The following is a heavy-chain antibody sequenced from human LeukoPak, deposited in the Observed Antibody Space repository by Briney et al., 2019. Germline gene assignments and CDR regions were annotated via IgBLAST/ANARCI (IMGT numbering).Heavy chain of an antibody. CDR3: ARGLGCSSTSCPPNWFDP. V-gene: IGHV1-69*01. D-gene: IGHD2-2*01. CDR1: GGTFSSYA. CDR2: IIPNFGTA. J-gene: IGHJ5*02. Sequence: SVKVSCKASGGTFSSYAISWVRQAPGQGLEWMGGIIPNFGTANYAQKFQGRVTITADEFTSTAYMELSSLRSEDTAVYYCARGLGCSSTSCPPNWFDPWAREPWSPSPQ.